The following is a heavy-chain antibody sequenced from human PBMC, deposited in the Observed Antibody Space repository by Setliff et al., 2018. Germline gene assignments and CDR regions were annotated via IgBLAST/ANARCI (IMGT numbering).Heavy chain of an antibody. CDR1: GFTFSSYA. CDR2: ISGSGGST. V-gene: IGHV3-23*01. Sequence: LRLSCAASGFTFSSYAMSWVRQAPGKGLEWVSAISGSGGSTYYAGSVKGRFTISRDNSKNTLYLQMNSLRAEDTAVYYCAKGGYSGSYRTGYAFDIWGQGTMVTVSS. D-gene: IGHD1-26*01. J-gene: IGHJ3*02. CDR3: AKGGYSGSYRTGYAFDI.